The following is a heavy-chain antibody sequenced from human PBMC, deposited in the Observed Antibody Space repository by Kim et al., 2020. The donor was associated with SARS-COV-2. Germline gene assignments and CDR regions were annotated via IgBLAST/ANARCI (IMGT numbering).Heavy chain of an antibody. Sequence: GGSLRLSCAASGFAFNNYGMHWVRQAPGQGLEWVAVIWYDGSGKYYADSVKGRFTISRDNSKNMVFLQMNSLRVEDTAVYYCARDRGTSEYEDYFDHWGQGTLVRVSA. CDR1: GFAFNNYG. CDR3: ARDRGTSEYEDYFDH. CDR2: IWYDGSGK. D-gene: IGHD3-10*01. V-gene: IGHV3-33*01. J-gene: IGHJ4*02.